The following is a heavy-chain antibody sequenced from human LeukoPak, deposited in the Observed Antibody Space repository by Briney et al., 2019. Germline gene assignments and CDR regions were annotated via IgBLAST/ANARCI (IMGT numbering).Heavy chain of an antibody. D-gene: IGHD1-1*01. V-gene: IGHV1-8*02. Sequence: GASVKVSCKASGYTFTSYEINWVRQATGQGLEWMGWMNPNSGNTGYAQKFQGRVTMTRDTSISTAYMELSRLRSDDTAVYYCARVPHPQRSNWNDEGSDYWGQGTLVTVSS. CDR1: GYTFTSYE. CDR2: MNPNSGNT. CDR3: ARVPHPQRSNWNDEGSDY. J-gene: IGHJ4*02.